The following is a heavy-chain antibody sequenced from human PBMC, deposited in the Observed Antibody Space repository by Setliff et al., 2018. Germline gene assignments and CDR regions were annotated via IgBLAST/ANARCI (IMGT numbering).Heavy chain of an antibody. CDR1: GGTFTYYY. CDR2: ITHTGTTGST. V-gene: IGHV4-34*01. D-gene: IGHD6-6*01. J-gene: IGHJ4*02. CDR3: ARGRNVASRLLDS. Sequence: PSETLSLTCAASGGTFTYYYWTRIRQSPAKGLEWIGEITHTGTTGSTKYNPSLKSRVTMSIDTSKNQFSLMVTSVTAADTAVYYCARGRNVASRLLDSWGQGTLVTVSS.